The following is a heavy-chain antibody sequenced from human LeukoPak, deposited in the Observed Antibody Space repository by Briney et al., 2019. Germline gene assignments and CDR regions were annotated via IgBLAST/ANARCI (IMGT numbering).Heavy chain of an antibody. V-gene: IGHV3-15*01. CDR1: GFTFSNAW. CDR3: TTDRRFSGSSLIFDY. D-gene: IGHD1-26*01. Sequence: GGSLRLSCAASGFTFSNAWMSWVRQAPGRGLEGVGRIKSKTNGGTTDYAAPVKGRFTISRDDSKNTLYLQMNSLKTEDTAVYYCTTDRRFSGSSLIFDYWGQGTLVTVSS. J-gene: IGHJ4*02. CDR2: IKSKTNGGTT.